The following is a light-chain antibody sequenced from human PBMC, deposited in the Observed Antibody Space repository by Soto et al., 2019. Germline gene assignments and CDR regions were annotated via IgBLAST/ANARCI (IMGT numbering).Light chain of an antibody. CDR3: QQHKTYPWT. J-gene: IGKJ1*01. CDR2: EAS. Sequence: DIQMTQSPSTLSASVGDRVTISCRASQTISSWLAWYQQKPGKAPKLLIYEASSLENGVPSRFSGSGSGTEFTLTITGLQPDDFEIYYCQQHKTYPWTFGQGTKVDIK. CDR1: QTISSW. V-gene: IGKV1-5*03.